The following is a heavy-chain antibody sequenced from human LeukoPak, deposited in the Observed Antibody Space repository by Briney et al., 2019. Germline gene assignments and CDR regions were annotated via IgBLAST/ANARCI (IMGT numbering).Heavy chain of an antibody. CDR2: IYYSGGT. D-gene: IGHD1-26*01. J-gene: IGHJ4*02. CDR3: ARIIVGATFDY. CDR1: NGSISSGAYY. V-gene: IGHV4-31*03. Sequence: ASQTLSLTCTVSNGSISSGAYYWSWLRQHPGKRLEWIGYIYYSGGTYYNPSLKSRVAITVDTSKNQFSLKLSSVTAADTAVYYCARIIVGATFDYWGPGTLVTVSS.